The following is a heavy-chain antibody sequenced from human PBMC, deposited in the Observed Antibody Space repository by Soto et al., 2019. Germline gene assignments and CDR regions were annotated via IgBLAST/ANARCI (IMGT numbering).Heavy chain of an antibody. J-gene: IGHJ4*02. CDR1: GGSISSGGYS. CDR2: IYHSGST. D-gene: IGHD4-17*01. V-gene: IGHV4-30-2*01. CDR3: ARSMTTVTTDFDY. Sequence: SETLSLTCAVSGGSISSGGYSWSWIRQPPGKGLEWIGYIYHSGSTYYNPSLKSRVTISVDRSKNQFSLKLSSVTAADTAVYYCARSMTTVTTDFDYWGQGTLVTVSS.